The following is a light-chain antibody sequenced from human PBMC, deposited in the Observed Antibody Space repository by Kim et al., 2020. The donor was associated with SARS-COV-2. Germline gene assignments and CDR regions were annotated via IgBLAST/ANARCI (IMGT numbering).Light chain of an antibody. Sequence: SPGERVTLSCRASQSFSSNYLAWYQQRPGQAPRLLIYGASNRATGIPDRFSGSGSGTDFSLTISRLEPEDFAVYFCQQFHILPWTFGRGTKVDIK. CDR3: QQFHILPWT. CDR2: GAS. J-gene: IGKJ1*01. CDR1: QSFSSNY. V-gene: IGKV3-20*01.